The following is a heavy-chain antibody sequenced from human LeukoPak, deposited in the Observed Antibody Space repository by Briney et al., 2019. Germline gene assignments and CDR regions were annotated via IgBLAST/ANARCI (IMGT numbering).Heavy chain of an antibody. CDR3: ARAHEDIVVVPAALRPYYYYYYMDV. CDR2: IKQGGSEK. J-gene: IGHJ6*03. D-gene: IGHD2-2*01. V-gene: IGHV3-7*01. Sequence: GGSLRLSCAASGFTFSSYWMSWVRQAPGKGLEWVANIKQGGSEKYYVDSVKGRFTISRDNAKNSLYLQMNSLRAEDTAVYYCARAHEDIVVVPAALRPYYYYYYMDVWGKGTTVTVSS. CDR1: GFTFSSYW.